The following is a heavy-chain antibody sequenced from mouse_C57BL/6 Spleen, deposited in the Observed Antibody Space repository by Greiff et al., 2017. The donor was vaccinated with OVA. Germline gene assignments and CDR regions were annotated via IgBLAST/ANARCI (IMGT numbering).Heavy chain of an antibody. J-gene: IGHJ2*01. CDR1: GFTFSDYG. CDR3: ARDFPYYCDY. Sequence: EVQGVASGGGLVKPGGSLKLSCAASGFTFSDYGMHWVRQAPEKGLEWVAYISSGSSTIYYADTVKGRFNISRDNAKNTLFLQMTSLRSEYTAMYYCARDFPYYCDYWGQGTTLTVSS. V-gene: IGHV5-17*01. CDR2: ISSGSSTI.